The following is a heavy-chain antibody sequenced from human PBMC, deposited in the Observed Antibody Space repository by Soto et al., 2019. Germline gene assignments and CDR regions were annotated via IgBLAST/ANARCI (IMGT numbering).Heavy chain of an antibody. CDR1: GFTFSSYG. V-gene: IGHV3-30*18. J-gene: IGHJ4*02. Sequence: GGSLRLSCAASGFTFSSYGMHWVRQAPGKGLEWVAVISYDGSNKYYADSVKGRFTISRDNSKNTLYLQMNSLGAEDTAVYYCAKGFDWLSPVDYWGQGTLVTVSS. D-gene: IGHD3-9*01. CDR3: AKGFDWLSPVDY. CDR2: ISYDGSNK.